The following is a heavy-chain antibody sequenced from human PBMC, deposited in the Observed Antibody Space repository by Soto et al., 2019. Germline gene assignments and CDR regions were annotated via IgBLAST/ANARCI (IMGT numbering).Heavy chain of an antibody. Sequence: PSETLSLTCTVSGGSISSYYWSWIRQSPGKGLEWVGYIYYGGTTSYNPSLKSRVTISLETSKSQFSLRLTSVTAADTAVCYCARLGRYYQSLDSWGPGTLVTVSS. CDR3: ARLGRYYQSLDS. CDR1: GGSISSYY. J-gene: IGHJ5*01. CDR2: IYYGGTT. V-gene: IGHV4-59*08. D-gene: IGHD3-10*01.